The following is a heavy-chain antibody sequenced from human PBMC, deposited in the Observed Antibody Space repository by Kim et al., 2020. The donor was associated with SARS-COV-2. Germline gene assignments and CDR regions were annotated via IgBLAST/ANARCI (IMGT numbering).Heavy chain of an antibody. V-gene: IGHV4-39*02. CDR3: ARDVGTGGLDY. D-gene: IGHD1-1*01. J-gene: IGHJ4*02. Sequence: YYNPSLKRRVTIYVATSKNQFSLKLSSVTAADTAVYYCARDVGTGGLDYWGQGTLVTVSS.